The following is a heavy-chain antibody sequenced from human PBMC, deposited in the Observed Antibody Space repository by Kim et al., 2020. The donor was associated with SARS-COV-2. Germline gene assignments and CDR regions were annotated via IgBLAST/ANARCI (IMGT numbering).Heavy chain of an antibody. V-gene: IGHV5-51*01. J-gene: IGHJ4*02. Sequence: YSPSFQGRVTISADNSISTAYLQWSRLKASDTAMYYCATTYYDFWSGYKIWGQGTLVTVSS. CDR3: ATTYYDFWSGYKI. D-gene: IGHD3-3*01.